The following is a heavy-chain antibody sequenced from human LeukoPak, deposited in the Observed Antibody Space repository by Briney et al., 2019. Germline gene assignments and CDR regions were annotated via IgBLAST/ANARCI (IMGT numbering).Heavy chain of an antibody. CDR1: GFVFSSYS. CDR2: ISSESAHI. V-gene: IGHV3-21*06. D-gene: IGHD6-19*01. Sequence: GGSLRLSCAASGFVFSSYSMNWVRQAPGKGLEWVSSISSESAHILYADPVKGRFTISRDNAENLVYPHMNSLRAEDTAVYYCARFETVAAKPFEYWGQGTLVTVSS. J-gene: IGHJ4*02. CDR3: ARFETVAAKPFEY.